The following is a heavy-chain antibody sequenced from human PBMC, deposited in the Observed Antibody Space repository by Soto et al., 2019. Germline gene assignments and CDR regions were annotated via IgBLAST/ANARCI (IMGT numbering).Heavy chain of an antibody. CDR3: ATEVHCGGGTFSCSEGFDY. V-gene: IGHV3-30*03. CDR2: ISYEGSHT. Sequence: QVQLVESGGGVVQPGRSLRLSCAASGFIFSSYGMHWVRQAPGKGLEWVAVISYEGSHTYYADSVKGRFTITRDNSKNTLYLQMNRLRPEDTAVYYCATEVHCGGGTFSCSEGFDYWGQGTLLTVSS. J-gene: IGHJ4*02. CDR1: GFIFSSYG. D-gene: IGHD2-15*01.